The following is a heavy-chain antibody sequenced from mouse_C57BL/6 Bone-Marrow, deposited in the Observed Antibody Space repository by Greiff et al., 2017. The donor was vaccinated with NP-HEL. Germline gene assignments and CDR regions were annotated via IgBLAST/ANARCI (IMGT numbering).Heavy chain of an antibody. V-gene: IGHV5-9*01. J-gene: IGHJ4*01. CDR2: ISGGGGNT. CDR3: ARRGVYDAMDY. D-gene: IGHD2-3*01. CDR1: GFTFSSYT. Sequence: EVKLVESGGGLVKPGGSLKLSCAASGFTFSSYTMSWVRQTPEKRLEWVATISGGGGNTYYPDSVKGRFTISRDNAKNTLYLQMSSLRSEDTALYYCARRGVYDAMDYWGQGTSVTVSS.